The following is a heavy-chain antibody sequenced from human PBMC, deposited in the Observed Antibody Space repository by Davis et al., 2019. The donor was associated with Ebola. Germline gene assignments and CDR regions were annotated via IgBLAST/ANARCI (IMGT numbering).Heavy chain of an antibody. CDR2: IYPGDSDT. Sequence: GESLKISCKVSGYSFTDYWIAWVRQMPGKGLEWMGMIYPGDSDTRYSPSFQGQVTISADKSISTAYLQWSSLKASDTAMYYCARSKALWFGELKFDYWGQGTLVTVSS. J-gene: IGHJ4*02. V-gene: IGHV5-51*01. CDR3: ARSKALWFGELKFDY. D-gene: IGHD3-10*01. CDR1: GYSFTDYW.